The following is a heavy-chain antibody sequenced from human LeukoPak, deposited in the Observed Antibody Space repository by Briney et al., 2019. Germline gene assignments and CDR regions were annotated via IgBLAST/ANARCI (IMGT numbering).Heavy chain of an antibody. D-gene: IGHD4-23*01. Sequence: SETLSLTCTVSGGSISSYYWSWIRQPPGKGLEWIGRIYTSENTNYSPSLKSRVTISVDTSKNQFSLKLNSVTAADTAVYYCARIRAGGAYFDYWGQGTLVTVSS. J-gene: IGHJ4*02. V-gene: IGHV4-4*08. CDR3: ARIRAGGAYFDY. CDR1: GGSISSYY. CDR2: IYTSENT.